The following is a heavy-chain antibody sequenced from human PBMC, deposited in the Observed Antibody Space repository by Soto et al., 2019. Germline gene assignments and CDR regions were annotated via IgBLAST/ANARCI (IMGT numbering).Heavy chain of an antibody. Sequence: GGSLRLSCAASGFTFSSYSMNWVRQAPGKGLEWVSSISSSSSYIYYADSVKGRFTISRDNAKNSLYLQMNSLRAEDTAVYDCAREGETVKLGSVDYWGQGTLVTVSS. J-gene: IGHJ4*02. CDR2: ISSSSSYI. V-gene: IGHV3-21*01. CDR1: GFTFSSYS. CDR3: AREGETVKLGSVDY. D-gene: IGHD7-27*01.